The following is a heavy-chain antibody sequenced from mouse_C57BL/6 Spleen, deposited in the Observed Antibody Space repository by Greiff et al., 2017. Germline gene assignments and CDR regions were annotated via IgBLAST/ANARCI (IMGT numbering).Heavy chain of an antibody. Sequence: QVTLKVSGPGILQPSQTLSLTCSFSGFSLSTFGMGVGWIRQPSGKGLEWLAHIWWDDDKYYNPALKSRLPISKDTSKNQVFLKIANVDTADTATYYCARAYYSNYERVAWFADWGQGTLVTVSA. J-gene: IGHJ3*01. D-gene: IGHD2-5*01. V-gene: IGHV8-8*01. CDR1: GFSLSTFGMG. CDR3: ARAYYSNYERVAWFAD. CDR2: IWWDDDK.